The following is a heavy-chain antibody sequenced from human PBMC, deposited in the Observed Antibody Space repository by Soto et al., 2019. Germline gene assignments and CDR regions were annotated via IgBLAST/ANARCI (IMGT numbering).Heavy chain of an antibody. J-gene: IGHJ4*02. D-gene: IGHD3-10*01. CDR2: INPNSGNI. CDR3: ARSRASGSYYLLDY. Sequence: ASVKVSFKASGDTFTTYDINWVRQATGHGLEWMGWINPNSGNIGYAQRFQGRVTMTRDTAIMTAYMEVSSLRSDDTAVYYCARSRASGSYYLLDYWGQGTLVTVSS. V-gene: IGHV1-8*01. CDR1: GDTFTTYD.